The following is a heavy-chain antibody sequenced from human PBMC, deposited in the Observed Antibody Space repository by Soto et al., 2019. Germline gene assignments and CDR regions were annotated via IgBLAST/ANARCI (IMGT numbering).Heavy chain of an antibody. D-gene: IGHD3-22*01. CDR1: GGSISSGGYY. V-gene: IGHV4-31*03. Sequence: QVQLQESGPGLVKPSQTLSLTCTVSGGSISSGGYYWSWIRQHPGKGLEWIGYIYYSGSTYYNPSPPSRVTISVDTSKNQFSLNLSSVTAADTAVYYCARGDSSGYYYELAFDYWGQGTLVTVSS. J-gene: IGHJ4*02. CDR2: IYYSGST. CDR3: ARGDSSGYYYELAFDY.